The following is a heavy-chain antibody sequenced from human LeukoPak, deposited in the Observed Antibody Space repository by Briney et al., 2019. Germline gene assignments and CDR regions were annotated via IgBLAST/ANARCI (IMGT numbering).Heavy chain of an antibody. Sequence: SETLSLTCAVYGGSFSGYYWSWIRQPPGKGLEWIGEINHSGSTNYNPSLKSRVTISVDTSKNQFSLKLSSVTAADTAVYYCARHLLFGPWGQGTLVTVSP. J-gene: IGHJ5*02. CDR3: ARHLLFGP. V-gene: IGHV4-34*01. CDR2: INHSGST. CDR1: GGSFSGYY. D-gene: IGHD2-15*01.